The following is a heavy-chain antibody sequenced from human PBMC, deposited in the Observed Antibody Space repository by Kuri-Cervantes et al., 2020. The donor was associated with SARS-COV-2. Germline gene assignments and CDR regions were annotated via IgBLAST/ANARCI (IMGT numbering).Heavy chain of an antibody. CDR1: GFTFSDYY. CDR2: ISYDGSNK. D-gene: IGHD4-11*01. CDR3: TREAYDYNMGFDS. V-gene: IGHV3-30-3*01. Sequence: GESLKISCAASGFTFSDYYMSWIRQAPGKGLEWVAVISYDGSNKYYADSVKGRFTISRDNSKNIVYLQMNSLRPEDTALYYCTREAYDYNMGFDSWGQGTLVPSPQ. J-gene: IGHJ4*02.